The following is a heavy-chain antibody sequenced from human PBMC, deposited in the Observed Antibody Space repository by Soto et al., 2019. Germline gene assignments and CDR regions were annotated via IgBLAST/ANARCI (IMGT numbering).Heavy chain of an antibody. Sequence: EVQLVESGGGLVKPGGSLRLSCAASGFTFSSYSMNWVRQAPGKGLEWVSSISSSSSYIYYADSVKGRFTISRDNAKNSLYLQMNSLRAEDTAVSYCARDHAYYDFWSGYQVYYYYGMDVWGQGTTVTVSS. CDR3: ARDHAYYDFWSGYQVYYYYGMDV. D-gene: IGHD3-3*01. CDR1: GFTFSSYS. V-gene: IGHV3-21*01. J-gene: IGHJ6*02. CDR2: ISSSSSYI.